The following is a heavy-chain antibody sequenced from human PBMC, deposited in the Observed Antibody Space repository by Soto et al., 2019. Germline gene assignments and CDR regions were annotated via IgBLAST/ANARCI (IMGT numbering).Heavy chain of an antibody. J-gene: IGHJ6*02. Sequence: PGGSLRLSCAASGFTFSSYGMHWVRQAPGKGLEWVAVIWYDGGNKYYADSVKGRFTISRDNSKNTLYLQMNSLRAEDTAVYYCARGRKQYDYGMDVWGQGTTVTVSS. CDR3: ARGRKQYDYGMDV. CDR2: IWYDGGNK. D-gene: IGHD6-13*01. V-gene: IGHV3-33*01. CDR1: GFTFSSYG.